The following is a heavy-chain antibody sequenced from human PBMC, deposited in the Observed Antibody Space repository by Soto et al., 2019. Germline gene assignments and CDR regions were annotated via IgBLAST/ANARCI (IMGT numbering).Heavy chain of an antibody. J-gene: IGHJ6*02. CDR1: GYTFTGYY. V-gene: IGHV1-2*02. Sequence: RASVKVSCKASGYTFTGYYMHWVRQAPGQGLEWMGWINPNSGGTNYAQKFQGRVTMTRDTSISTAYMELSRLRSDDTAVYYCARDPHCSSTSCFYYYGMDVWGQGTTVTVSS. CDR3: ARDPHCSSTSCFYYYGMDV. CDR2: INPNSGGT. D-gene: IGHD2-2*01.